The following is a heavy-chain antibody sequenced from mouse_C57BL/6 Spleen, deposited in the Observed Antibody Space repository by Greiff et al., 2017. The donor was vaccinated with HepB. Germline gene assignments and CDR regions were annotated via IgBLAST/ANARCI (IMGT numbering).Heavy chain of an antibody. Sequence: QVQLKQPGAELVKPGASVKMSCKASGYTFTSYWITWVKQRPGQGLEWIGDIYPGSGSTNYNEKFKSKATLTVDTSSSTAYMQLSSLTSEDSAVYYCARSLYDYDVGYFDVWGTGTTVTVSS. D-gene: IGHD2-4*01. CDR3: ARSLYDYDVGYFDV. CDR2: IYPGSGST. J-gene: IGHJ1*03. CDR1: GYTFTSYW. V-gene: IGHV1-55*01.